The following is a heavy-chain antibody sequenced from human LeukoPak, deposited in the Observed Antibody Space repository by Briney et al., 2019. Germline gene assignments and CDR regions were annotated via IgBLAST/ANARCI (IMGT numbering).Heavy chain of an antibody. CDR1: GFTVSSNS. J-gene: IGHJ5*02. CDR2: ISGSGGST. Sequence: GGSLRLSCAASGFTVSSNSMNWVRQAPGKGLEWVSSISGSGGSTYSADSVKGRFTISRDNSKNTLYLQMNSLRAEDTAVYYCANEDWFDPWGQGTLVTVSS. CDR3: ANEDWFDP. V-gene: IGHV3-23*01.